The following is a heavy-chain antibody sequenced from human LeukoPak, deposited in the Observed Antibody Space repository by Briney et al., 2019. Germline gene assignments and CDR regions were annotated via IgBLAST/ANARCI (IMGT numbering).Heavy chain of an antibody. V-gene: IGHV3-30-3*01. CDR3: ARAGCSSPSCFVGD. Sequence: GGSLRLSCAASGFTFSSYAMHWVRQAPGKGLEWVAVISYDGSKKYYADSVKGRLTISRDNSRDTLYLQMNSLKTEDTAVYYCARAGCSSPSCFVGDWGQGTLVTVSS. J-gene: IGHJ4*02. CDR1: GFTFSSYA. D-gene: IGHD2-2*01. CDR2: ISYDGSKK.